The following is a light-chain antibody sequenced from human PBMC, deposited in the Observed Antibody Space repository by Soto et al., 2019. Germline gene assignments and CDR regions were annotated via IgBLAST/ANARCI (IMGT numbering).Light chain of an antibody. CDR3: ASYTTSSTYF. J-gene: IGLJ1*01. Sequence: QSALTQPASVSGSPGQSIAISCTGTSSDVGGYSYVSWYQQQPGKAPKLVISDVSNRPSGVSDRFSGSKSGNTASLTISGLQTEDEADYYCASYTTSSTYFFGTRTKLTVL. CDR1: SSDVGGYSY. CDR2: DVS. V-gene: IGLV2-14*01.